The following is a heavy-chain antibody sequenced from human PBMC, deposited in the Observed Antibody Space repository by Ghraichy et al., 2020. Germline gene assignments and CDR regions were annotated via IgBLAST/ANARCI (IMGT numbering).Heavy chain of an antibody. Sequence: SETLSLTCTVSGGSISSYYWSWIRQPPGKGLEWIGYIYYSGSTNYNPSLKSRVTISVDTSKNQFSLKLSSVTAADTAVYYCAREFESSWEGPYFDYWGQGTLVTVSS. D-gene: IGHD6-13*01. J-gene: IGHJ4*02. CDR1: GGSISSYY. V-gene: IGHV4-59*01. CDR2: IYYSGST. CDR3: AREFESSWEGPYFDY.